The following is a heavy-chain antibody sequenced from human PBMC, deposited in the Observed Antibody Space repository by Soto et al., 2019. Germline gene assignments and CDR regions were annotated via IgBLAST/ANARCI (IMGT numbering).Heavy chain of an antibody. J-gene: IGHJ5*02. Sequence: ASVKVSCKASGYTFTSYGISWVRQAPGQGLEWMGWISAYNGNTNYAQKLQGRVTMTTDTSTSTAYMELRSLRSDDTAVYYCARDLQDIVVVVAFHPTSTLNWLDPWGQ. CDR1: GYTFTSYG. CDR2: ISAYNGNT. D-gene: IGHD2-15*01. CDR3: ARDLQDIVVVVAFHPTSTLNWLDP. V-gene: IGHV1-18*01.